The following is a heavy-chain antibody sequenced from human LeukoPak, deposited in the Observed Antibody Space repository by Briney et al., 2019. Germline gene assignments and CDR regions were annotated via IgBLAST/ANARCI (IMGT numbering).Heavy chain of an antibody. CDR2: ITNSGNSK. V-gene: IGHV3-48*01. D-gene: IGHD2-21*01. CDR3: AKDYNRGLPDY. Sequence: GGSLRLSCAASEFTFSSYSMNWVRQAPGKGLEWVSYITNSGNSKSYADSVKGRFTISRENSKNVLYLQMSSLRAEDTAVYYCAKDYNRGLPDYWGQGTLVIVSS. CDR1: EFTFSSYS. J-gene: IGHJ4*02.